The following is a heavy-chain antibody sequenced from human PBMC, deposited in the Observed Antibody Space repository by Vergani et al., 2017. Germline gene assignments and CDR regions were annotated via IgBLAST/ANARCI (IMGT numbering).Heavy chain of an antibody. J-gene: IGHJ6*02. Sequence: QVQLVQSGAEVKKPGSSVRVSCKASGGTLSSFAISWVRQAPGQGLEWMGGIIPIFGPANYAQKFQGRVTITADASTSTAYMELSSLRAEDTAVYYCASGGRSGWELLLNYYYYGMDVWGQGTTVTVSS. D-gene: IGHD1-26*01. CDR2: IIPIFGPA. CDR1: GGTLSSFA. CDR3: ASGGRSGWELLLNYYYYGMDV. V-gene: IGHV1-69*01.